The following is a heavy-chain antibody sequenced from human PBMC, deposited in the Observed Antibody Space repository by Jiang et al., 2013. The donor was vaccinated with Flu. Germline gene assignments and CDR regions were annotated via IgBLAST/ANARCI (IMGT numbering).Heavy chain of an antibody. V-gene: IGHV3-23*01. CDR1: GFIFSSYT. CDR3: ASRSLDTALVSSTYYYYYAMDV. D-gene: IGHD5-18*01. Sequence: GLVQPGGSLRLSCAASGFIFSSYTVNWVRQAPRKGLEWVSAISASGGSTYYADSVKGRFTVSRDNSKNTLYLQMNSLRAEDTAVYYCASRSLDTALVSSTYYYYYAMDVWGQGTTVTVSS. CDR2: ISASGGST. J-gene: IGHJ6*02.